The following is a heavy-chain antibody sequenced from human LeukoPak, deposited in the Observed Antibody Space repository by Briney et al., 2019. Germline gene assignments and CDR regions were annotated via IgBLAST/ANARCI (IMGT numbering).Heavy chain of an antibody. J-gene: IGHJ5*01. V-gene: IGHV3-48*03. Sequence: GGSLRLSCAASGFTFSNDEMNWVCQAPGKRVEWVSYISSSGSTTFYADSVKGRFTISRDNAKNSLFLQMNSLRAEDTAVYYCARDGSAWFDYWGQGALVTVSS. D-gene: IGHD6-25*01. CDR1: GFTFSNDE. CDR2: ISSSGSTT. CDR3: ARDGSAWFDY.